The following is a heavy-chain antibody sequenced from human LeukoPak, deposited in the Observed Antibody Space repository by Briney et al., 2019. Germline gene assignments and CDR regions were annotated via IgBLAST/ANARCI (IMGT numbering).Heavy chain of an antibody. CDR2: IYSGGYT. Sequence: GGSLRLSCAVSGFTVSSNYMSWVRQAPGKGLEWVSIIYSGGYTFYADSVKGRFTISRDNSKNTLYLQMNGLRAEDTAVYYCARTAAGTFFDYWGQGTLVTVSS. D-gene: IGHD6-13*01. CDR3: ARTAAGTFFDY. CDR1: GFTVSSNY. J-gene: IGHJ4*02. V-gene: IGHV3-53*01.